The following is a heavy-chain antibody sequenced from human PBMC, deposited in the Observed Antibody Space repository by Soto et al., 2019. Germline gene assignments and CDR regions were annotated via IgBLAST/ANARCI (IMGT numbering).Heavy chain of an antibody. CDR1: GFTFSSYA. CDR2: ISGSGGST. D-gene: IGHD6-19*01. J-gene: IGHJ4*02. CDR3: ANAGSGWYGDPVNY. V-gene: IGHV3-23*01. Sequence: GGSLRLSCAASGFTFSSYAMSWVRQAPGKGLEWVSAISGSGGSTYYVDSVKGRFTISRDNAKNSLYLQMNSLRAEDTAVYYCANAGSGWYGDPVNYWGQGTLVTVSS.